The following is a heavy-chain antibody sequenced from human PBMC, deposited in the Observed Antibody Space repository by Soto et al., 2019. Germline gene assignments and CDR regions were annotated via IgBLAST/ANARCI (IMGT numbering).Heavy chain of an antibody. V-gene: IGHV1-18*01. D-gene: IGHD6-13*01. CDR3: ARDHLGSSWLNYYYYYYMDV. CDR1: GYTFTSYG. CDR2: ISAYNGNT. J-gene: IGHJ6*03. Sequence: ASVKVSCKASGYTFTSYGISWVRQAPGQGLEWMGWISAYNGNTNYAQKLQGRVTMTTDTSTSTAYMELRSLRSDDTAVYYCARDHLGSSWLNYYYYYYMDVWGKGTTVTVSS.